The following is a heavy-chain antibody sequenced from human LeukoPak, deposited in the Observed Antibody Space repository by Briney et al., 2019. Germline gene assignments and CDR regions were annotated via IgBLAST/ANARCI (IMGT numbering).Heavy chain of an antibody. CDR2: IYSGGST. J-gene: IGHJ3*02. Sequence: GGSQRLSCAASGFKFSDHYIDWARQAPGKGLEWVSVIYSGGSTYYADSVKGRFTISRDNSKNTLYLQMNSLRAEDTAVYYCASGARTIAARPGPRGEAFDIWGQGTMVTVSS. CDR3: ASGARTIAARPGPRGEAFDI. CDR1: GFKFSDHY. D-gene: IGHD6-6*01. V-gene: IGHV3-53*01.